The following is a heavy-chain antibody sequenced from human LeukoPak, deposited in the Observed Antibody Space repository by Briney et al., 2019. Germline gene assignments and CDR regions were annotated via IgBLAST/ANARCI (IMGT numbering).Heavy chain of an antibody. Sequence: GGSLRLSCAASGLTFSNYWMDWVRQAPGKGLEWVSYISSSGSTLYYADSVKGRITISRDNAKNSLYLQMNSLRAEDTAVYYCARRRYNWNAIDYWGQGTLVTVSS. CDR2: ISSSGSTL. D-gene: IGHD1-20*01. J-gene: IGHJ4*02. V-gene: IGHV3-48*04. CDR1: GLTFSNYW. CDR3: ARRRYNWNAIDY.